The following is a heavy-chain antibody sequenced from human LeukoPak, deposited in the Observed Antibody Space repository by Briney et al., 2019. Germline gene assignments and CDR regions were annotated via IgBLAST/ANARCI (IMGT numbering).Heavy chain of an antibody. Sequence: GGSLRLSCAASGFTFGTYAMSWVRQAPGKGLGGVGVISIISVDSYYANAVKGRFSISRDDSKNTRYLQMNRLRDEDTAIYYCAKDRELLFAHCWFDLWGQGTLVTVSS. CDR1: GFTFGTYA. CDR2: ISIISVDS. D-gene: IGHD3-10*01. V-gene: IGHV3-23*01. J-gene: IGHJ5*02. CDR3: AKDRELLFAHCWFDL.